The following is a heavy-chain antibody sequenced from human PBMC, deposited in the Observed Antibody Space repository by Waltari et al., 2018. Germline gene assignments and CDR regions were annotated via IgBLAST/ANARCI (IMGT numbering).Heavy chain of an antibody. CDR3: AECRGVRGGIPFDY. CDR2: ISGGSVNT. V-gene: IGHV3-23*04. Sequence: EVQLVESGGGLVQPGGSLRLSCAASGFTFSTYGMSWVRQAPGKGLGWGSAISGGSVNTHYADSVRGRFTISRDNSKNTLYLQMNSLRADDTAVYYCAECRGVRGGIPFDYWGQGTLVTVSS. CDR1: GFTFSTYG. J-gene: IGHJ4*02. D-gene: IGHD3-10*01.